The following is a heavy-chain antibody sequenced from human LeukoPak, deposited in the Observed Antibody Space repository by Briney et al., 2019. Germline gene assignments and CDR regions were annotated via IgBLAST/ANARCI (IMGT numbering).Heavy chain of an antibody. Sequence: AGGSLRLSCAASGVTLSSYAMSWVRQAPGKGLEWVANIKLDGSEKNYVDSVKGRFTISRDNTKNSLYLQMNSLRAEDTAVFYCARDQYDTWSRRGNFDSWGQGTLVIVSS. CDR3: ARDQYDTWSRRGNFDS. J-gene: IGHJ4*02. CDR1: GVTLSSYA. CDR2: IKLDGSEK. V-gene: IGHV3-7*03. D-gene: IGHD3-3*01.